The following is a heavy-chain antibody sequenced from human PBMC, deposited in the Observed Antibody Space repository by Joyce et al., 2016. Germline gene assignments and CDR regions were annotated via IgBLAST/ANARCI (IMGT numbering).Heavy chain of an antibody. J-gene: IGHJ3*01. CDR3: ARAGGWEQFDV. CDR2: ITTGGKTT. D-gene: IGHD1/OR15-1a*01. CDR1: GFSFSSYN. V-gene: IGHV3-48*02. Sequence: EVQLVESGGALVQPGGSLSFSCAASGFSFSSYNMNWVRQAPGRGLECVSYITTGGKTTYYADSVKGRFTISRDNAKMSLYLQMDSRNDEDTAIYYCARAGGWEQFDVWGPGTMVTVSS.